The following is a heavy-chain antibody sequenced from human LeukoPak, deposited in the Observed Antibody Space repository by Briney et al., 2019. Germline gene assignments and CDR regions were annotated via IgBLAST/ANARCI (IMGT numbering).Heavy chain of an antibody. CDR2: ISGSGDNT. D-gene: IGHD2-15*01. CDR3: AKIAGKYCTGGSCEVDY. Sequence: GGSLSLSCEVSGFTFSSYAMSWVRQAPGKGLEWVSVISGSGDNTYYADSVKGRFTISRDNSKNTLYLQMNYLRAEDTAVYYCAKIAGKYCTGGSCEVDYWGQGTLVTVSS. CDR1: GFTFSSYA. J-gene: IGHJ4*02. V-gene: IGHV3-23*01.